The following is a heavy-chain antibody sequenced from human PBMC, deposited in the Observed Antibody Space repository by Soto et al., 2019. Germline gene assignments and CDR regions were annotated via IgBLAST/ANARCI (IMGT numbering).Heavy chain of an antibody. Sequence: GGSLRLSCAASGFMFSDYAMTWARQAPGKELEWVSGLLRPGRSTYYADSVKGRFTISGDTSANTVYLQMDSLRAEDTAVYYWAKDAIANDGIWLMDSWGQGTVVTVSS. J-gene: IGHJ5*02. CDR3: AKDAIANDGIWLMDS. CDR2: LLRPGRST. D-gene: IGHD3-16*01. CDR1: GFMFSDYA. V-gene: IGHV3-23*01.